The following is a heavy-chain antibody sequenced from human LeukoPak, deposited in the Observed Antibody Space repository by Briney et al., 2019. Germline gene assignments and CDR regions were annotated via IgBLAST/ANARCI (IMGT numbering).Heavy chain of an antibody. V-gene: IGHV4-59*01. J-gene: IGHJ2*01. CDR3: ARAWLGYGGNAYWYFDL. CDR2: IYYSGST. D-gene: IGHD4-23*01. CDR1: GGSISSYS. Sequence: SETLSLTCTVSGGSISSYSWNWIRQSPGKGLEWIGYIYYSGSTNYNPSLKSRVTISVDTSKNQFSLKLSSVTAADTAVYFCARAWLGYGGNAYWYFDLWGRGNLVTVSS.